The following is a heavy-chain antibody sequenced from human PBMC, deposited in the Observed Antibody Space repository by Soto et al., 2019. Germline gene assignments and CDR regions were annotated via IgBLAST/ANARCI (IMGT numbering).Heavy chain of an antibody. D-gene: IGHD2-2*01. CDR3: AREGYCISTSCRHYDYYGMDV. J-gene: IGHJ6*02. Sequence: QVQLVQSGAEVKKPGASVTVSCKASGYTFTSYGISWLRQAPGQGLEWMGWISAYNGNTNYAQKLQGRVTMTTDTPTSSAYMELRSLRSDDTAVYYCAREGYCISTSCRHYDYYGMDVWCPGTTVTVSS. CDR2: ISAYNGNT. V-gene: IGHV1-18*01. CDR1: GYTFTSYG.